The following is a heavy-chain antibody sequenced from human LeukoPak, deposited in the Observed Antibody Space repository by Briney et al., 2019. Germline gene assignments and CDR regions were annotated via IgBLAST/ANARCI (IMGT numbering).Heavy chain of an antibody. CDR1: GYTFTGYY. D-gene: IGHD2-2*01. CDR2: INPNSGGT. CDR3: ARDRRSSTSPNRWFDP. V-gene: IGHV1-2*02. Sequence: ASVKVSCKASGYTFTGYYMHWVRQAPGQGLEWMGWINPNSGGTNYAQKFQGRVTMTTDTSTSTAYMELRSLRSDDTAVYYCARDRRSSTSPNRWFDPWGQGTLVTVSS. J-gene: IGHJ5*02.